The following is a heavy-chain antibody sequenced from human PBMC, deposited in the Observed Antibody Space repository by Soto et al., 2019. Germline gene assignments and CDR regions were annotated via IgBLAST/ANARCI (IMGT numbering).Heavy chain of an antibody. CDR1: GFTFDDYA. Sequence: LRLSCAASGFTFDDYAMHWVRQAPGKGLEWVSGISWNSGSIGYADSVKGRFTISRDNAKNSLYLQMNSLRAEDTALYYCAKDQQWLANYYYYGMDVWGQGTTVTVSS. D-gene: IGHD6-19*01. V-gene: IGHV3-9*01. CDR2: ISWNSGSI. CDR3: AKDQQWLANYYYYGMDV. J-gene: IGHJ6*02.